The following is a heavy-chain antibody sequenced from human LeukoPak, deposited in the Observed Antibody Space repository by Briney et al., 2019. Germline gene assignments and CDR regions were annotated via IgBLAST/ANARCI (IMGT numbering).Heavy chain of an antibody. J-gene: IGHJ4*02. Sequence: PGGSLRLSCAASGFTFSSYSRNWVRQAPGKGLEWVSYISSSSSTIYYADSVKGRFTISRDNAKNSLYLQMNSLRAEDTAVYYCARVGYYYDSSGYYYVGYFDYWGQGTLVTVSS. CDR3: ARVGYYYDSSGYYYVGYFDY. CDR2: ISSSSSTI. V-gene: IGHV3-48*01. CDR1: GFTFSSYS. D-gene: IGHD3-22*01.